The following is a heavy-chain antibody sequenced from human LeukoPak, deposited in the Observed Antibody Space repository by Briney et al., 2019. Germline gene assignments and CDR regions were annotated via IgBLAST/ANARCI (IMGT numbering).Heavy chain of an antibody. D-gene: IGHD3-22*01. J-gene: IGHJ4*02. Sequence: SETLSLTCTVSGGSISSYYWGWIRQPPGKGLEWIGSIYYSGSTYYNPSLKSRVTISVDTSKNQFSLKLSSVTAADTAVYYCARVMYYYDSSGYYYFDYWGQGTLVTVSS. CDR3: ARVMYYYDSSGYYYFDY. CDR2: IYYSGST. CDR1: GGSISSYY. V-gene: IGHV4-39*07.